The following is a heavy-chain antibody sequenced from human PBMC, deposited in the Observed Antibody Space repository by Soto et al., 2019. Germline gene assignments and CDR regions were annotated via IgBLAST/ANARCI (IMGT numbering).Heavy chain of an antibody. Sequence: QVHLVQSGAEVKKPGASVKVSCKASGYTFTSYGITLVRQAPGQGLEWMGWFSGHNGNTDYAQKHQGRVIVTRDTSTSTAYIERRSLISDYTAVYYCSRGRYGDYWGQGALVTVSS. CDR2: FSGHNGNT. J-gene: IGHJ4*02. D-gene: IGHD1-1*01. V-gene: IGHV1-18*01. CDR1: GYTFTSYG. CDR3: SRGRYGDY.